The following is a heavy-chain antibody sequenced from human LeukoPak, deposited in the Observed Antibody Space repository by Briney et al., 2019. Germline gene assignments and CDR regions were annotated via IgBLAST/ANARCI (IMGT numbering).Heavy chain of an antibody. Sequence: SVKVSCKASGGTFISYAISWVRQAPGQGLEGMGRIIPIFGTANYAQKFQGRVTITTDESTSTAYMELSSLGSEDTAVYYCARDGENDAFDIWGQGTMVTVSS. CDR2: IIPIFGTA. J-gene: IGHJ3*02. V-gene: IGHV1-69*05. CDR1: GGTFISYA. CDR3: ARDGENDAFDI.